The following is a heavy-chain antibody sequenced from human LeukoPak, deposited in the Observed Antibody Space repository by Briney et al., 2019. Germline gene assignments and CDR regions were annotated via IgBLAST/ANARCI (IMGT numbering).Heavy chain of an antibody. CDR2: ISSSGTTM. J-gene: IGHJ4*02. CDR3: ASTVTSYFDY. Sequence: KPGGSLRLSCAASGFTFSNYYMSWIRQAPGKGLEWVSYISSSGTTMYYADSVKGRFIISRDNAKNSLFLQMNSLRAEDTAVYYCASTVTSYFDYWGQGTLVTVSS. V-gene: IGHV3-11*01. CDR1: GFTFSNYY. D-gene: IGHD4-17*01.